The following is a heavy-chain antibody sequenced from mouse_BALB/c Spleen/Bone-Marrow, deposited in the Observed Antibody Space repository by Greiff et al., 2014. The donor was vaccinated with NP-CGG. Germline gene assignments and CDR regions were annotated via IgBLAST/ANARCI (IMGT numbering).Heavy chain of an antibody. J-gene: IGHJ2*01. CDR1: GFTFSSYT. Sequence: DVQLQESGGGLVQPGGSLKLSCAASGFTFSSYTMSWVRKTPEKRLEWVAYISNGGGSTYYPDTVKGRFTISRDNAKNTLYLQMSSLKSEDTAMYYCARHGGSRGYYFDYWGQGTTLTVSS. D-gene: IGHD1-1*01. CDR3: ARHGGSRGYYFDY. V-gene: IGHV5-12-2*01. CDR2: ISNGGGST.